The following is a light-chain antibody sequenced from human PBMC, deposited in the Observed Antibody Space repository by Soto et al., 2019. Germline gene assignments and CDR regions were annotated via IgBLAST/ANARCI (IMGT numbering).Light chain of an antibody. CDR1: QSVSSNY. J-gene: IGKJ1*01. Sequence: EIVLTPSPGTLSFSPGERATLSCRASQSVSSNYLAWYQQKPGQAPRRLIYGASSRATGIPGRFSGSGSGTDFALTINRLEPEDFAVYYCQQYGNSPWTFGQGTKVDIK. CDR2: GAS. V-gene: IGKV3-20*01. CDR3: QQYGNSPWT.